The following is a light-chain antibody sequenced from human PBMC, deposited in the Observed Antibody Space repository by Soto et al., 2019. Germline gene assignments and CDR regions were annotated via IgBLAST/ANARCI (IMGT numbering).Light chain of an antibody. V-gene: IGLV6-57*04. CDR2: EDN. J-gene: IGLJ2*01. Sequence: NFMLTQPHSVSESPGKTVTISCTRSSGSIASNYVQWYQQRPGSAPTTVIYEDNQRPSVVPDRFSRSIDSSSNSASLTISGLKTEDEADYYCQSFDSSNVVFGGGTKLTVL. CDR1: SGSIASNY. CDR3: QSFDSSNVV.